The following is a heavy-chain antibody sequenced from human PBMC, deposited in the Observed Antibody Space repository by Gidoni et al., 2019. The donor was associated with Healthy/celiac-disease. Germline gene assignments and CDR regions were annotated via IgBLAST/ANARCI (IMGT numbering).Heavy chain of an antibody. CDR2: ISSSSSYI. V-gene: IGHV3-21*01. CDR3: ARGPWSSASLDYYYYYMDV. D-gene: IGHD2-2*01. Sequence: ELQLGESGVGLVKPGGSLGLSCAASGFTFESYRRTWVRQAPGKGLEWVSSISSSSSYIYYADSVKGRFTISRDNAKNSLYLQLNSLIAEDTAVYYCARGPWSSASLDYYYYYMDVWGKGTTVTVSS. CDR1: GFTFESYR. J-gene: IGHJ6*03.